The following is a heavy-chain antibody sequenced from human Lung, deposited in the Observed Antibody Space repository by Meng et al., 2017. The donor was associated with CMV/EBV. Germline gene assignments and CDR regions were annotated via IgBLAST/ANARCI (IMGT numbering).Heavy chain of an antibody. CDR3: ARVYTCRDDFWRNCYYYGMDV. CDR1: GYTFTSYD. Sequence: SVXVSXXASGYTFTSYDINWVRQATGQGLEWMGWMNPNSGNTGYAQKFQGRVTITRNTSISTAYMELSSLRSEDTAVYYCARVYTCRDDFWRNCYYYGMDVWGQGTTVTVSS. V-gene: IGHV1-8*03. J-gene: IGHJ6*02. D-gene: IGHD3-3*01. CDR2: MNPNSGNT.